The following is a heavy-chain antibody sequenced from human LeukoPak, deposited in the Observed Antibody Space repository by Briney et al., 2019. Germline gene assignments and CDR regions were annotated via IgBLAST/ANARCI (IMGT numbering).Heavy chain of an antibody. CDR1: GFTFSSYG. V-gene: IGHV3-30*18. D-gene: IGHD3-22*01. CDR2: ISYDGSNK. CDR3: AKNYYDNSAQGWASFDY. Sequence: GRSLRLSCAASGFTFSSYGMHWVRQAPGKGLEWVAVISYDGSNKYYADSVKGRFTISRDNSKNTVYLQMNSLRAEDTAVYYCAKNYYDNSAQGWASFDYWGQGTLVTVSS. J-gene: IGHJ4*02.